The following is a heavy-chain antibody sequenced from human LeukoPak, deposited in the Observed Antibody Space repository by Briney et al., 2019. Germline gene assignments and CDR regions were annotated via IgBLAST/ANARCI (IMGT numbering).Heavy chain of an antibody. CDR3: AGILRYFDWLFQAQAFDI. CDR2: INPSGGST. CDR1: GYTFTSYY. J-gene: IGHJ3*02. V-gene: IGHV1-46*01. Sequence: ASVKVSCKASGYTFTSYYMHWVRQAPGQGLEWMGIINPSGGSTSYAQKFQGRVTMTRDTSTSTVYMELSSLRSEDTAVYYCAGILRYFDWLFQAQAFDIWGQGTMVTVSS. D-gene: IGHD3-9*01.